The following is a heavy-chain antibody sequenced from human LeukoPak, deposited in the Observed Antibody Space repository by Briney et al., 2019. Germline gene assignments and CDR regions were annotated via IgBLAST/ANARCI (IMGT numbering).Heavy chain of an antibody. D-gene: IGHD3-3*01. J-gene: IGHJ4*02. CDR1: GXTVSTNY. CDR2: LYSRGNT. CDR3: ARPGSASGYWVH. V-gene: IGHV3-53*01. Sequence: GGSLRLSCAASGXTVSTNYLSWVRQAPGKGLEWVSVLYSRGNTKYADSVRGRFTISRDSLKNTLYLQMNSLRAEDTAVYYCARPGSASGYWVHWGQGTLVTVSS.